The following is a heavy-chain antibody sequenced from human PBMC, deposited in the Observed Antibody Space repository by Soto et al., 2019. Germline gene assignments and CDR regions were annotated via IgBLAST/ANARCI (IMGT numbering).Heavy chain of an antibody. CDR1: GYTFTSYY. D-gene: IGHD6-13*01. J-gene: IGHJ6*02. Sequence: QVQLVQSGAEVKKPGASVKVSCKASGYTFTSYYMHWVRQAPGQGPEWMGIINPSGGSTRYAQKFKGRVTMTRDTSTSTDYMELSSLSSEDTAVYYCASVIAAGVYYYYGMDVWGQGTTVTVSS. V-gene: IGHV1-46*01. CDR3: ASVIAAGVYYYYGMDV. CDR2: INPSGGST.